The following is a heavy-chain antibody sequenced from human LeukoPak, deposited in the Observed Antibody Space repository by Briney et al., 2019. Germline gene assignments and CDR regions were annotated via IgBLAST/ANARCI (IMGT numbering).Heavy chain of an antibody. Sequence: SETLSLTCTVSGGSISNYYWSWIRQPPGKGLEWIGYIYYSGSTNYNPFLKSRVTISVDTSQRQFSLKLSSVTAADTAVYYCARLREDSYDYYGMDVWGQGTTVTVSS. D-gene: IGHD2-15*01. CDR1: GGSISNYY. J-gene: IGHJ6*02. CDR2: IYYSGST. CDR3: ARLREDSYDYYGMDV. V-gene: IGHV4-59*08.